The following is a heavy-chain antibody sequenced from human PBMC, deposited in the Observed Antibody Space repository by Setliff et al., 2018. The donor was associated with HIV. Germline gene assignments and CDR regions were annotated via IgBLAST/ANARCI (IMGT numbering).Heavy chain of an antibody. V-gene: IGHV3-7*03. D-gene: IGHD3-22*01. Sequence: GGSLRLSCATSGFTFSDYWMDWVRQTPGKGLEWVATIKQDGSEIYYVDSVKGRFTISRDNARNSLFLEMNSLRAEDTAVYYCARAYNVYDYRFDSSGYDYWGQGTLVTVSS. CDR2: IKQDGSEI. CDR1: GFTFSDYW. CDR3: ARAYNVYDYRFDSSGYDY. J-gene: IGHJ4*02.